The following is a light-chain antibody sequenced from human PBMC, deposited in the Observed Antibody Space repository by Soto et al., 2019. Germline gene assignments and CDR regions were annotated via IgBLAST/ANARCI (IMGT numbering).Light chain of an antibody. CDR3: AAWDDSLNGVV. V-gene: IGLV1-44*01. Sequence: QSVLTQPPSASGTPGQRVPISCSGSSSNIGSKTVNWYQQLPGTAPKLLIYSNNQRPSGVPDRFSGSKSGPSASLAISGLQSEYEADYYCAAWDDSLNGVVFGGGTKLTVL. J-gene: IGLJ2*01. CDR2: SNN. CDR1: SSNIGSKT.